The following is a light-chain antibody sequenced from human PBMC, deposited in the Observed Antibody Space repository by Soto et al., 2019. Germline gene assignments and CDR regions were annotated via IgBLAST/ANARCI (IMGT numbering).Light chain of an antibody. CDR3: QTWGTGIQV. CDR2: LNSDGSH. Sequence: QSVLTQSPSASASLGASVKLTCTLSSGHSSYAIAWHQHRPEKGPRYLMKLNSDGSHSKGDGIPDRFSGSSSGAERYLTISSLQSEDEADYFCQTWGTGIQVFGGGTQLTVL. V-gene: IGLV4-69*01. J-gene: IGLJ2*01. CDR1: SGHSSYA.